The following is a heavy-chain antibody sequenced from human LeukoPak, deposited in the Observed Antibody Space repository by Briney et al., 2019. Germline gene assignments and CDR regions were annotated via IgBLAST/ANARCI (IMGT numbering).Heavy chain of an antibody. J-gene: IGHJ4*02. CDR1: GFTFSSYS. Sequence: GGSLRLSCAASGFTFSSYSMTWVRQAPGKGLEWVSSISGSSDYIFYADSVKGRFTISRDNSKNTLFLEMNSLRVEDTAVYYCAKGRGFRVWDPWDNWGQGTLITVSS. CDR3: AKGRGFRVWDPWDN. D-gene: IGHD3-16*01. CDR2: ISGSSDYI. V-gene: IGHV3-21*04.